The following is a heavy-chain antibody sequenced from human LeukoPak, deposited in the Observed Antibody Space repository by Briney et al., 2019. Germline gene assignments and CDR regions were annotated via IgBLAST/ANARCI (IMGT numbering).Heavy chain of an antibody. CDR3: ARGLYSGYSGYDHPCGPYPIDY. J-gene: IGHJ4*02. CDR1: GYTFTSYD. V-gene: IGHV1-8*01. Sequence: ASVKVSCKASGYTFTSYDINWVRQATGQGLEWMGWMNPNSGNTGYAQKFQGRVTMTRNTSISTAYMELSSLRSEDTAVYYCARGLYSGYSGYDHPCGPYPIDYWGQGTLVTVSS. D-gene: IGHD5-12*01. CDR2: MNPNSGNT.